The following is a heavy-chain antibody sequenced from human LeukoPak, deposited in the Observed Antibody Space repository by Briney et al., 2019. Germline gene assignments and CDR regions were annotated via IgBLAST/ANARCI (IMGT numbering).Heavy chain of an antibody. CDR2: IYSGGST. CDR3: ARVPFTRNDYYGLDV. V-gene: IGHV3-66*01. Sequence: PGGSLRLSCAASGFTVSNIFMNWVRQAPGKGLEWVSIIYSGGSTYYADSVKGRFTISRDNSKNTLDLQMNSLRAEDTAVYYCARVPFTRNDYYGLDVWGQGTTVTVSS. J-gene: IGHJ6*02. D-gene: IGHD3-10*01. CDR1: GFTVSNIF.